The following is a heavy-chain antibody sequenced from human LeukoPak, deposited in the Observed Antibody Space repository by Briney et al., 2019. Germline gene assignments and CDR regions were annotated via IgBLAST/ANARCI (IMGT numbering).Heavy chain of an antibody. V-gene: IGHV4-31*03. J-gene: IGHJ2*01. Sequence: SETLSLTCTVSGGSISSGGYYWSWIRQHPGKGLEWIGYIYYSGSTYYNPSLKSRVTISVDASKNQFSLKLSSVTAADTAVYYCARADYYDSSGYRQNWYFDLWGRGTLVTVSS. CDR3: ARADYYDSSGYRQNWYFDL. CDR2: IYYSGST. D-gene: IGHD3-22*01. CDR1: GGSISSGGYY.